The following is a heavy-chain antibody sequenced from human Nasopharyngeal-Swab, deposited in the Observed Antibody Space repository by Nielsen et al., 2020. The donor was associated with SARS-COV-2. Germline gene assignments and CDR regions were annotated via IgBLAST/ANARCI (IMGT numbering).Heavy chain of an antibody. J-gene: IGHJ5*02. Sequence: GGSLRLSCAASGFTFSSYSMNWVRQAPGKGLEWVSYISSSSTIYYADSVKGRFTISRDNAKNSLYLQMNSLRAEDTAVYYCAKDQLYCSGGGCAFDPWGQGTLVTVSS. V-gene: IGHV3-48*01. CDR2: ISSSSTI. CDR1: GFTFSSYS. D-gene: IGHD2-15*01. CDR3: AKDQLYCSGGGCAFDP.